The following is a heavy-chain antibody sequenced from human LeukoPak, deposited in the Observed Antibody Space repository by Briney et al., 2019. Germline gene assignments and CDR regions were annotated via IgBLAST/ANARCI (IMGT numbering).Heavy chain of an antibody. CDR1: GGSISSYY. J-gene: IGHJ5*02. Sequence: SETLSLTCTVSGGSISSYYWSWIRQPPGKGLEYIGYIYYSGSTNYNPSLKSRVTISLDSSKNQFSLRLSSVTPADTAACYCASLPIDSSTGTFGWFDPWGQGTLVTVSS. V-gene: IGHV4-59*01. D-gene: IGHD1-14*01. CDR2: IYYSGST. CDR3: ASLPIDSSTGTFGWFDP.